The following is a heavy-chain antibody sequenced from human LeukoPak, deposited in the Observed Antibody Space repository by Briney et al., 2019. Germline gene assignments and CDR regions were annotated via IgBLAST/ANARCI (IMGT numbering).Heavy chain of an antibody. J-gene: IGHJ4*02. D-gene: IGHD1-26*01. V-gene: IGHV1-69*13. CDR3: ARAQLLTGEIDY. CDR1: GGTFSSYA. Sequence: TVTVSCKASGGTFSSYAISWVRQAPGQGLEWMGGIIPIFGTANYAQKFQGRVMITADESTSTAYMELSSLRSDDTAVYYCARAQLLTGEIDYWGQGTLVTVSS. CDR2: IIPIFGTA.